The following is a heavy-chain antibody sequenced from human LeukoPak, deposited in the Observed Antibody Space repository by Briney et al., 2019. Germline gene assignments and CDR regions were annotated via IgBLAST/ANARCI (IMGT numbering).Heavy chain of an antibody. CDR3: ARDYLSY. Sequence: PGRSLRLSCAASGFTFSSYGMHWVRQAPGKGLEWVAVISYDGSNKYYADSVKGRFTISRDNSKNTLYLQMNSLRAEDTAVYYCARDYLSYWGQGTLVTVSS. V-gene: IGHV3-30*03. CDR1: GFTFSSYG. J-gene: IGHJ4*02. D-gene: IGHD2/OR15-2a*01. CDR2: ISYDGSNK.